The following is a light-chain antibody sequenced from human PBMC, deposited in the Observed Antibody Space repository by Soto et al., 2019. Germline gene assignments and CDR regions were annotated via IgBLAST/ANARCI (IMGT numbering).Light chain of an antibody. CDR2: GAF. CDR3: QQRNIWPPVT. V-gene: IGKV3-11*01. J-gene: IGKJ5*01. Sequence: EIMLTQSPATLSLTTGERATLSCRASPSVTNFLAWYQQKPGQAPRLLIYGAFNRATGIPARFSGSGSGTDFTLTISSLEPEDSAIYYCQQRNIWPPVTFGQGTRLEIK. CDR1: PSVTNF.